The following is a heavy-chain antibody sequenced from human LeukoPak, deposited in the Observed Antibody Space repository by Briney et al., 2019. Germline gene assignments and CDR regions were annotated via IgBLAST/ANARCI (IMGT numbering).Heavy chain of an antibody. CDR3: ARGSRGYQTPWWY. D-gene: IGHD5-18*01. J-gene: IGHJ4*02. V-gene: IGHV4-31*03. Sequence: PSETLSLTCTVSGGSISSGGYYWSWIRQHPGKGLEWIGYIYYSGSTYYNPSLKSRVTISVDTSKNQFSLKLSSVTAADTAVYYCARGSRGYQTPWWYWGQGALVTVSS. CDR2: IYYSGST. CDR1: GGSISSGGYY.